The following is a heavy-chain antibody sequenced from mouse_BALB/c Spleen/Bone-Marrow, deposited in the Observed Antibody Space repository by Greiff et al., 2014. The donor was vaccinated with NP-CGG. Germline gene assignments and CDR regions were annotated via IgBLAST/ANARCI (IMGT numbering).Heavy chain of an antibody. V-gene: IGHV1S127*01. CDR1: GYTFTSYW. D-gene: IGHD2-1*01. CDR2: IDPSDSYT. Sequence: VQLQQSGAELVKPGASVKMSCKASGYTFTSYWMHWVKQRPGQGLEWIGVIDPSDSYTSYNQKFKGKATLTVDTSSSTAYMQLSSLTSEDSAVYYCTRSRGYGNWFAYWGQGTLVTVSA. J-gene: IGHJ3*01. CDR3: TRSRGYGNWFAY.